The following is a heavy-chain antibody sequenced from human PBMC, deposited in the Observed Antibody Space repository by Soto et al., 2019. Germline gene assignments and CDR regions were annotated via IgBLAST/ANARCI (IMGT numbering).Heavy chain of an antibody. CDR3: AVEVVVTAIRFDY. CDR1: GFTVSSNY. CDR2: IYSGGST. Sequence: GSLRLSCAASGFTVSSNYMSWVRQAPGKGLEWVSVIYSGGSTYYADSVKGRFTISRDNSKNTLYLQMNSLRAEDTAVYYCAVEVVVTAIRFDYWGQGTLVTISS. V-gene: IGHV3-66*02. J-gene: IGHJ4*02. D-gene: IGHD2-21*02.